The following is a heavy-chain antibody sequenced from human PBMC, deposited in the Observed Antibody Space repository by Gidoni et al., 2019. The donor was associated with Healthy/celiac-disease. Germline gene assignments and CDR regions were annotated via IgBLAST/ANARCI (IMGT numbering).Heavy chain of an antibody. Sequence: EVQLLESGGGLVQPGGSLRLSCAASGFPFSSYAMSWVRQAPGKGLEWVSAISGSGGSTYYADSVKGRFTISRDNSKNTLYLQMNSLRAEDTAVYYCAKGSGNYYYDSSGYFYYWGQGTLVTVSS. V-gene: IGHV3-23*01. CDR3: AKGSGNYYYDSSGYFYY. J-gene: IGHJ4*02. CDR2: ISGSGGST. D-gene: IGHD3-22*01. CDR1: GFPFSSYA.